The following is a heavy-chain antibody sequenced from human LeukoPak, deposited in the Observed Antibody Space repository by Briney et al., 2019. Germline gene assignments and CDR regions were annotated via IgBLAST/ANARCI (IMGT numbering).Heavy chain of an antibody. Sequence: PGGSPRLSCAASGFTFSSYAMSWVRQATGKGLEWVSAISGSGGSTYYADSVKGRFTISRDNSKNTLYLQMNSLRAEDTAVYYCAKDGRHSSGWYNCWGQGTLVTVSS. CDR3: AKDGRHSSGWYNC. J-gene: IGHJ4*02. CDR2: ISGSGGST. D-gene: IGHD6-19*01. CDR1: GFTFSSYA. V-gene: IGHV3-23*01.